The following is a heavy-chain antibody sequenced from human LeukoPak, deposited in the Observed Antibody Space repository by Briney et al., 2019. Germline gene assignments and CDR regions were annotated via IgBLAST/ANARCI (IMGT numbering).Heavy chain of an antibody. CDR1: RGSISSYY. J-gene: IGHJ4*02. CDR2: IDNSGNT. D-gene: IGHD3-3*01. V-gene: IGHV4-59*01. CDR3: ARGRITIFGVVIPHFDN. Sequence: RTSETPSLTCTVSRGSISSYYWSWIRQPPGKGLEWIGYIDNSGNTNYNPSLKSRVTMSVDTSKNQFSLKLSSVIAADTAVYYCARGRITIFGVVIPHFDNWGQGTLVTVSS.